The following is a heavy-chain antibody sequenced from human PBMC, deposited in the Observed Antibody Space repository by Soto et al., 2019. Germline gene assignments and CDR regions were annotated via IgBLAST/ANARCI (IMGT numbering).Heavy chain of an antibody. CDR3: AREGRVSQQWLDV. D-gene: IGHD6-19*01. Sequence: ASVKVSCNAAGYTFTGYYMHWVRQAPGQGLEWMGWINPNSGGTNYAQKFQGWVTMTRDTSISTAYMELSRLRSDDTAVYYCAREGRVSQQWLDVWGQGTTVTVSS. J-gene: IGHJ6*02. V-gene: IGHV1-2*04. CDR1: GYTFTGYY. CDR2: INPNSGGT.